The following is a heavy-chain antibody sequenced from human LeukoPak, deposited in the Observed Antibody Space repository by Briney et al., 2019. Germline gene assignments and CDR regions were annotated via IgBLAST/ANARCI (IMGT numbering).Heavy chain of an antibody. CDR1: GFTFSRYA. Sequence: GSLRLSCAASGFTFSRYAMSWVRQAPGKGLECVSVITSSARSIFYADSVKGRFTISRDNSRNTLHLQMDSLRVEDTAVYYCAKGFTADINLFHSWGQGTLVTVSS. V-gene: IGHV3-23*01. CDR3: AKGFTADINLFHS. D-gene: IGHD3-16*01. CDR2: ITSSARSI. J-gene: IGHJ4*02.